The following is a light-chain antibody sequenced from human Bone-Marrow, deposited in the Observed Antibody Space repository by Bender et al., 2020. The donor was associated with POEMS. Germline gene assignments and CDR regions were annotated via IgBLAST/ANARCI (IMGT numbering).Light chain of an antibody. CDR1: SSNIGAHA. J-gene: IGLJ3*02. V-gene: IGLV1-44*01. Sequence: QSVLTQPPSASGTPGQRVTISCSGGSSNIGAHAVNWYQHLPGTAPKLLIYSSHRRPSEVPDRFSGSRSGTSASLAVSGVQSEDEADYYCAGWDDSLDGWGYGGGTKLTVL. CDR3: AGWDDSLDGWG. CDR2: SSH.